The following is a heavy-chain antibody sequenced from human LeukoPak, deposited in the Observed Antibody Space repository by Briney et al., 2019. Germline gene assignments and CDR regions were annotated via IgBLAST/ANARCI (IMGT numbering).Heavy chain of an antibody. V-gene: IGHV4-59*01. CDR2: IYYSGST. CDR3: ARGPNRYSSGWYFFDN. Sequence: SETLSLTCSVSGGXISNYYWSWIRQPPGKGLEWIGYIYYSGSTNYNPSLKSRVTISVDTSKNQFFPNLNSVTAADTAVYYCARGPNRYSSGWYFFDNWGQGTLVTVSS. J-gene: IGHJ4*02. CDR1: GGXISNYY. D-gene: IGHD6-19*01.